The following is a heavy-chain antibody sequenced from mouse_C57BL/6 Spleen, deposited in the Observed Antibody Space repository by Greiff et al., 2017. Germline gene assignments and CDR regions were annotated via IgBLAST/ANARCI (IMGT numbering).Heavy chain of an antibody. Sequence: QVQLQQPGAELVRPGTSVKLSCKASGYTFTSYWMHWVKQRPGQGLEWIGVIDPSDSYTNYNQKFKGKATLTVDTSSSTAYMQLSSLTAEDAAVYYCAREQGGFDYWGQGTTLTVSS. J-gene: IGHJ2*01. CDR3: AREQGGFDY. CDR2: IDPSDSYT. CDR1: GYTFTSYW. V-gene: IGHV1-59*01.